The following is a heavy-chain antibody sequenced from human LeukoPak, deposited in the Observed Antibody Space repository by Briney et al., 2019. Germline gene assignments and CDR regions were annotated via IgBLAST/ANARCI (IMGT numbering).Heavy chain of an antibody. V-gene: IGHV3-9*01. CDR1: GFSFHDYA. Sequence: GRSLRLSCAASGFSFHDYAMHWVRQAPGKGLEWVSGISWNSGSIGYADSVKGRFTISRDNPKNTLYLQMNSLRAEDTALYYCARDRGQLWLHFDYWGQGTLVTVSS. J-gene: IGHJ4*02. D-gene: IGHD5-18*01. CDR3: ARDRGQLWLHFDY. CDR2: ISWNSGSI.